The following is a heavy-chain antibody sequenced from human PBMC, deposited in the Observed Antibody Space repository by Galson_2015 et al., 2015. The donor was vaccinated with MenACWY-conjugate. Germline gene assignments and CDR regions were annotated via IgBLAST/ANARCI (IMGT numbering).Heavy chain of an antibody. D-gene: IGHD1-20*01. CDR1: GFTFSNYD. CDR3: VRGFLSRDKWNGLGLDV. V-gene: IGHV3-13*01. Sequence: LRLSCAASGFTFSNYDMHWVREERGKGLEWVSGISTGGDTYYSGSVKGRLTISRENAKNSPYLQMDSLRPGDTAIYYCVRGFLSRDKWNGLGLDVWGKGTTVIVSS. J-gene: IGHJ6*04. CDR2: ISTGGDT.